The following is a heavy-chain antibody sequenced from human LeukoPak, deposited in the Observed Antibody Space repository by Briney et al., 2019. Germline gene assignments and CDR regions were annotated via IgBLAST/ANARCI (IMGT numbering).Heavy chain of an antibody. V-gene: IGHV1-69*05. CDR3: ARVDGRCSSTSCYYNWFDP. J-gene: IGHJ5*02. CDR1: GGTFSSYA. Sequence: SVKVSCKASGGTFSSYAISWVRQAPGQGLEWMGGIIPIFGTASYAQKFQGRVTITTDESTSTAYMALSSLRSEDTAVYYCARVDGRCSSTSCYYNWFDPWGQGTLVTVSS. CDR2: IIPIFGTA. D-gene: IGHD2-2*01.